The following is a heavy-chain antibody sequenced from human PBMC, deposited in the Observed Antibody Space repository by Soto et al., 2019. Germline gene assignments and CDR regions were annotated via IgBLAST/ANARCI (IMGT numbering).Heavy chain of an antibody. V-gene: IGHV1-2*04. J-gene: IGHJ5*02. CDR2: INTNTGDT. D-gene: IGHD1-26*01. CDR3: ATWVGASNWFDP. CDR1: GYTFTGYH. Sequence: ASVKVSCKTSGYTFTGYHIHWVRQAPGQGLEWMGWINTNTGDTNYAQKFQGWVTMTRDTSINTAYVQLSRLTSDDTAVYYCATWVGASNWFDPWGQGTLVTVSS.